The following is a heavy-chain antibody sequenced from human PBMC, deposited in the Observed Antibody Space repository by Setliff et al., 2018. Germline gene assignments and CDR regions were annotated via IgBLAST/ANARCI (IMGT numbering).Heavy chain of an antibody. CDR3: ARHVLNRGPYPTPCDS. V-gene: IGHV4-39*01. CDR2: IYYSGSA. D-gene: IGHD1-26*01. J-gene: IGHJ4*02. Sequence: SETLSLTCTVPGGSISSRSYYWGWIRQPPGKGLEWIGSIYYSGSAYYNPSLKSRVTISLDMSKNQFSLKLSSVTAADTAMYYWARHVLNRGPYPTPCDSWGQGTLVTVSS. CDR1: GGSISSRSYY.